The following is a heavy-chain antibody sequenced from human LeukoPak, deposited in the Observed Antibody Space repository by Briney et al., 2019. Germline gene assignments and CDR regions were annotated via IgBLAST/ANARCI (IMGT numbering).Heavy chain of an antibody. D-gene: IGHD3-22*01. V-gene: IGHV3-11*01. CDR3: ARDYDSSGYYGLYHYYMDV. CDR1: GFTFSDYY. CDR2: ISSSGSTI. Sequence: PGGSLRLSCAASGFTFSDYYMSWIRQAPGKGLEWVSYISSSGSTIYYADSVKGRFTISRDNAKNSLYLQMNSLRAEDTAVYYCARDYDSSGYYGLYHYYMDVWGKGTTVTVSS. J-gene: IGHJ6*03.